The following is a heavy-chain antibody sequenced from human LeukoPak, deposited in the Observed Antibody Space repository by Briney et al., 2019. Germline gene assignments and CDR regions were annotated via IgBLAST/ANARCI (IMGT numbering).Heavy chain of an antibody. D-gene: IGHD2-2*02. CDR1: GGTFSSYA. CDR2: IIPIFGTA. J-gene: IGHJ6*03. V-gene: IGHV1-69*05. Sequence: SVKVSCKASGGTFSSYAISWVRQAPGQGLEWMGGIIPIFGTANHAQKFQGRVTITTDESTSTAYMELSSLRSEDTAVYYCASGCSSTSCYTPSRDYYYYMDVWGKGTTVTVSS. CDR3: ASGCSSTSCYTPSRDYYYYMDV.